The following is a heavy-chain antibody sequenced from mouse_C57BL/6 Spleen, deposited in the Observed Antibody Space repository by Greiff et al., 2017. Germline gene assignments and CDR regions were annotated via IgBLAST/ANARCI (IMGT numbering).Heavy chain of an antibody. V-gene: IGHV14-2*01. CDR3: GSKYWDDYFDY. Sequence: EVQLQQSGAELVKPGASVKLSCTASGFNIKDYYMHWVKQRTEQGLEWIGRIDPEDGETKYAPKFQGKATITADTSSNTSYLQRSSLPSEDTAVYYWGSKYWDDYFDYWGQGTTLTVSS. J-gene: IGHJ2*01. CDR2: IDPEDGET. D-gene: IGHD4-1*01. CDR1: GFNIKDYY.